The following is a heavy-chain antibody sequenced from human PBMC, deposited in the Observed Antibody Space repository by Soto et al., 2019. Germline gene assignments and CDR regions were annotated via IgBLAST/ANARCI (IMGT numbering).Heavy chain of an antibody. Sequence: GGSLRLSCAASGFTFSSYAMSWVRQAPGKGLEWVSAISGSGGSTYYADSVKGRFTISRDNSKNTLYLQMNSLRAEDTAVYYCAKDSQSAIFGVVIDPSPYYYYYMDVWGKGTTVTVSS. J-gene: IGHJ6*03. CDR2: ISGSGGST. CDR1: GFTFSSYA. V-gene: IGHV3-23*01. D-gene: IGHD3-3*01. CDR3: AKDSQSAIFGVVIDPSPYYYYYMDV.